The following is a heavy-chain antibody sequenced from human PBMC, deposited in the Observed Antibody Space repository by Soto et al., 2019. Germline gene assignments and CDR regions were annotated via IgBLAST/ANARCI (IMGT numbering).Heavy chain of an antibody. D-gene: IGHD2-2*01. J-gene: IGHJ5*02. CDR2: IYYSGST. CDR1: GGSISSGDYY. CDR3: ARDKRCISTSCYARDWFDP. V-gene: IGHV4-31*03. Sequence: QVQLQESGPGLVKPSQTLSLTCTVSGGSISSGDYYWSWIRQHPGKGLEWIGYIYYSGSTYYNPSLKRRVTISIDTSKNQFSLKLSSVTAADTAVYYCARDKRCISTSCYARDWFDPWGQGTLVTVSP.